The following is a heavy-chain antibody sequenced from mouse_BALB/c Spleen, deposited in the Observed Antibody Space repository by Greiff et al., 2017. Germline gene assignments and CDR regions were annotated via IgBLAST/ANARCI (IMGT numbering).Heavy chain of an antibody. CDR1: GFNIKDYY. CDR2: IDPENGDT. J-gene: IGHJ3*01. D-gene: IGHD2-14*01. CDR3: NYRYDWFAY. V-gene: IGHV14-4*02. Sequence: EVQLVESGAELVRSGASVKLSCTASGFNIKDYYMHWVKQRPEQGLEWIGWIDPENGDTEYAPKFQGKATMTADTSSNTAYLQLSSLTSEDTAVYYCNYRYDWFAYWGQGTLVTVSA.